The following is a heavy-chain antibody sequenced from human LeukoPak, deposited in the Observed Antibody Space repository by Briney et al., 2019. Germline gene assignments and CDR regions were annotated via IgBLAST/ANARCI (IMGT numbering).Heavy chain of an antibody. Sequence: GGSLRLSCAASGFTFSSYWMSWFRQAPGKGLEWVANIKQDGSEKYYVDSVKGRFTISRDNAKNSLYLQMNSLRAEDTAVYYCARGGRNSGYDYDYWGQGTLVTVSS. CDR3: ARGGRNSGYDYDY. D-gene: IGHD5-12*01. V-gene: IGHV3-7*01. CDR2: IKQDGSEK. J-gene: IGHJ4*02. CDR1: GFTFSSYW.